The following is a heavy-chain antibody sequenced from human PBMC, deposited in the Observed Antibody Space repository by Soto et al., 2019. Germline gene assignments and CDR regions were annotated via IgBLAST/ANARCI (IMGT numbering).Heavy chain of an antibody. D-gene: IGHD1-7*01. CDR1: GFTFSSYA. Sequence: HPGGSLSLSCAASGFTFSSYAMSWVRQAPGKGLEWVSAISGSGGSTYYADSVKGRFTISRDNSKNTLYLQMNSLRAEDTAVYYCAKDRPLELRSGDYWGQGTLVTVSS. J-gene: IGHJ4*02. V-gene: IGHV3-23*01. CDR3: AKDRPLELRSGDY. CDR2: ISGSGGST.